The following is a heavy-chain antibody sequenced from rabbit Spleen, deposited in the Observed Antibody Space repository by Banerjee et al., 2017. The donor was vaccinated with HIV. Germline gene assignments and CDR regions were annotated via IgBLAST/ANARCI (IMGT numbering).Heavy chain of an antibody. V-gene: IGHV1S40*01. CDR2: IGTGGGST. Sequence: QSLEESGGDLVKPGASLTLTCTASGIDFSGYYFMCWVRQAPGKGLEWIGCIGTGGGSTWYASWAKGRFTISKTSSTTVTLQMTSLTAADTATYFCARDTSSSFSSYGMDLWGPGTLVTV. D-gene: IGHD1-1*01. CDR3: ARDTSSSFSSYGMDL. J-gene: IGHJ6*01. CDR1: GIDFSGYYF.